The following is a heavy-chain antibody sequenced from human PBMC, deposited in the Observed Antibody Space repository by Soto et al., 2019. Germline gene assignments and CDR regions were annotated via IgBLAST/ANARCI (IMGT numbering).Heavy chain of an antibody. V-gene: IGHV3-30*18. CDR1: GFTFSSYG. Sequence: QVQLVESGGGVVQPGWSLRLSCAASGFTFSSYGMHWVRQAPGKGLEWLALISYDGSNKYYADSVKGRFTISRDNSKNTLYLQMNSLRAEDTAVYYCAKDRNIVVVVAPLDYWGQGTLVTVSS. CDR2: ISYDGSNK. CDR3: AKDRNIVVVVAPLDY. D-gene: IGHD2-15*01. J-gene: IGHJ4*02.